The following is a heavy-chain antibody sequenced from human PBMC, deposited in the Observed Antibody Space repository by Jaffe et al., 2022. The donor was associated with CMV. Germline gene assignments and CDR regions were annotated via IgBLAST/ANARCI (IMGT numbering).Heavy chain of an antibody. CDR3: AKVLTPSSMNMVFDD. CDR2: ISANGDGT. Sequence: EVQLLESGGGLVQPGESLRLSCAASGFTFSNYAMTWVRQAPGKGLEWVSAISANGDGTYYTDSVKGRSTISRDNSKNTLFLQMNSLRAEDTAVYYCAKVLTPSSMNMVFDDWGQGTLVTVSS. J-gene: IGHJ4*02. V-gene: IGHV3-23*01. CDR1: GFTFSNYA. D-gene: IGHD3-10*01.